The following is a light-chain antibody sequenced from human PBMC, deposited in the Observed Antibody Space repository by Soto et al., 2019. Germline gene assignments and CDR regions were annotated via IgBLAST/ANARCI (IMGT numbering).Light chain of an antibody. V-gene: IGKV4-1*01. CDR1: QRVLYSPNNKNY. Sequence: DIVMTQSPDSLAVSLGERATINGKSSQRVLYSPNNKNYLAWYQQTPRQPPKLLISWASTRESGVPDRCSGSGSGTDFTLTISSLQAEDVAVSYCQQYYGTPRTFGKGTKVDI. CDR3: QQYYGTPRT. CDR2: WAS. J-gene: IGKJ1*01.